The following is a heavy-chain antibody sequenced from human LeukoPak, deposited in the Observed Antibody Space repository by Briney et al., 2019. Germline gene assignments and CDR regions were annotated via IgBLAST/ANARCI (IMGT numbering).Heavy chain of an antibody. CDR1: GYSVSSDYY. Sequence: SETLSLTCTVSGYSVSSDYYWGWIRQPPGKGPEWIGSIYHDGNTYYNPSLRSRVTISVNTSKNQFSLKLTSMTAADTAVYYCARATTVTIRWFDPWGQGTLVTVSS. CDR2: IYHDGNT. V-gene: IGHV4-38-2*02. CDR3: ARATTVTIRWFDP. J-gene: IGHJ5*02. D-gene: IGHD4-11*01.